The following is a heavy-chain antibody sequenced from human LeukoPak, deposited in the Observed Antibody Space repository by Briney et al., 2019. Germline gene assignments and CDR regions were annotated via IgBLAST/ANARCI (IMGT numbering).Heavy chain of an antibody. D-gene: IGHD3-10*01. CDR3: ARSYRVHGSFPFDI. J-gene: IGHJ3*02. CDR2: IYADGST. Sequence: KPSETLSLTCTVSGGSISSYYWTWIRQSAVKGLEWIGRIYADGSTSYNPTLSGRVTILVDNSKNQFSLQLTSVTAADTAVYYCARSYRVHGSFPFDIWGQGTMVTVSS. V-gene: IGHV4-4*07. CDR1: GGSISSYY.